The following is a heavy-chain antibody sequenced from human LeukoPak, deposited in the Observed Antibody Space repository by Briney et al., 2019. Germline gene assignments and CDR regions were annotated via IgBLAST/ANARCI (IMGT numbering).Heavy chain of an antibody. CDR3: AKKYSTGLDP. Sequence: PGGSLRLSCAASGFTFNSYAMSWVRQAPGKGLKWVSDNSGSGGSTYYADSVKGRFTISRDNSKNTLYLQMNSLRAEDTAVYYCAKKYSTGLDPWGQGTLVTVSS. V-gene: IGHV3-23*01. CDR1: GFTFNSYA. D-gene: IGHD1-26*01. CDR2: NSGSGGST. J-gene: IGHJ5*02.